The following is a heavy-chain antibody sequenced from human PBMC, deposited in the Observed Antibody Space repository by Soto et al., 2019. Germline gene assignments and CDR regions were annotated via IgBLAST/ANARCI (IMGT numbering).Heavy chain of an antibody. CDR1: GFTFSSYA. CDR2: ISGSGGST. D-gene: IGHD3-10*01. CDR3: AKDLLTLLSGRYNWFDP. V-gene: IGHV3-23*01. Sequence: GGSLRLSCAASGFTFSSYAMSWVRQAPGKGLEWVSAISGSGGSTYYADSVKGRFTISRDNSKNTLYLQMNSLRAEDTAVYYCAKDLLTLLSGRYNWFDPWGQGTLVTVSS. J-gene: IGHJ5*02.